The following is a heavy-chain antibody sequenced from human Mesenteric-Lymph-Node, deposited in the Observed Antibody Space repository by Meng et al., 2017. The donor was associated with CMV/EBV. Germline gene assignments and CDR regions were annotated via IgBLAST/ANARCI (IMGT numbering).Heavy chain of an antibody. CDR2: INHSGST. D-gene: IGHD3-9*01. V-gene: IGHV4-34*01. CDR1: GGSFSGYY. CDR3: ARGSSYDILTGYFDY. Sequence: QVQLHQWGAGFLKPSETLSVTCAVYGGSFSGYYWNWIRQSPEKGLEWIGEINHSGSTTYNPSFTSRIIISVDTSTNQISLNMSSVTAADTAVYYCARGSSYDILTGYFDYWGQGALVTVSS. J-gene: IGHJ4*02.